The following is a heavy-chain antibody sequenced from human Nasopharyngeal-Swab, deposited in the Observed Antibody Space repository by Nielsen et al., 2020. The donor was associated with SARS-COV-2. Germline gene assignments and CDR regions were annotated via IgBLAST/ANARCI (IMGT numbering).Heavy chain of an antibody. CDR1: GYTFTGYY. D-gene: IGHD6-13*01. Sequence: ASVKVSCKASGYTFTGYYMHWVRQAPGQGLEWMGRINPNSGGTNYAQKVQGRVTMTRDTSISTAYMELSRLRSDDTVVYYCARSDLIAAAGLDAFDIWGQGTMVTVSS. V-gene: IGHV1-2*05. CDR2: INPNSGGT. J-gene: IGHJ3*02. CDR3: ARSDLIAAAGLDAFDI.